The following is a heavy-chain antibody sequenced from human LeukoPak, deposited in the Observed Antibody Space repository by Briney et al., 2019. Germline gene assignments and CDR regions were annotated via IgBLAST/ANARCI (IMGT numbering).Heavy chain of an antibody. V-gene: IGHV5-51*01. D-gene: IGHD6-13*01. CDR1: GYTFTSYW. J-gene: IGHJ4*02. Sequence: PGESLKISCKGSGYTFTSYWIGWVRQKPGKGLEWMGIIYPGDSDTRYSPSFQGQVTISADKSISTAYLQWSSLKASDTAMYYCARGGSSWYTYFDFWGQGTLVTVSS. CDR3: ARGGSSWYTYFDF. CDR2: IYPGDSDT.